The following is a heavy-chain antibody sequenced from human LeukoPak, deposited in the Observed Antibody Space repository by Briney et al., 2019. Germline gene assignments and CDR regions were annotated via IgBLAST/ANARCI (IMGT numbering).Heavy chain of an antibody. CDR1: GGSISSYY. CDR2: IYYSGST. D-gene: IGHD3-22*01. V-gene: IGHV4-59*01. J-gene: IGHJ4*02. CDR3: ARVFVDSSGYYSYYFDY. Sequence: SETLSPTCTVSGGSISSYYWSWIRQPPGKGLEWIGYIYYSGSTNYNPSLKSRVTISVDTSKNQFSLKLSSVTAADTAVYYCARVFVDSSGYYSYYFDYWGQGTLVTVSS.